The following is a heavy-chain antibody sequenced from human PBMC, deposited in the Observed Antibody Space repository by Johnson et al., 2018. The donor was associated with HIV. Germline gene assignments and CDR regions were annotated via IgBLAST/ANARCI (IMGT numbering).Heavy chain of an antibody. CDR1: GFTFSSYA. CDR3: ARLPSGYSRDAFDI. V-gene: IGHV3-30-3*01. J-gene: IGHJ3*02. CDR2: ISYGGNKQ. D-gene: IGHD5-18*01. Sequence: QVQLVESGGGVVQPGRSLRLSCAASGFTFSSYAMHWVRQPPGKGLEWVAVISYGGNKQYYVDSVEGRFTISRDNSKDTLYLQMNNLTTEDTAVYSCARLPSGYSRDAFDIWGQGTMVTVSS.